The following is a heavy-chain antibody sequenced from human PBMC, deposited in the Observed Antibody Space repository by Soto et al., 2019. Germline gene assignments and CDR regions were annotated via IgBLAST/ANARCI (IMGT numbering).Heavy chain of an antibody. CDR3: ARDSPDYGFDY. V-gene: IGHV3-30-3*01. J-gene: IGHJ4*02. CDR2: ISYDGSNK. Sequence: QVQLVESGGGVVQPGRSLRLSCAASGFTFSSYAMHWVRQAPGKGLEWVAVISYDGSNKYYADSVKGRFTISRDNSKNTLYLQMNSLRAEDTAGYYCARDSPDYGFDYWGQGTLVTVSS. D-gene: IGHD4-17*01. CDR1: GFTFSSYA.